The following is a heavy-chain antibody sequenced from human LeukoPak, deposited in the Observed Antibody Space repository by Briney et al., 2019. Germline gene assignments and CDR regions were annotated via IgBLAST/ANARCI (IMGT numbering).Heavy chain of an antibody. D-gene: IGHD1-14*01. Sequence: PSETLSLTCTVSGGSISSGGYYWSWIRQHPGKGLEWIGYIYYSGSTYYNPSLKSRVTISVDTSKNQFSLKLSSVTAADTAVYYCARELLQGISGMDVWGQGTTVTVSS. V-gene: IGHV4-31*03. J-gene: IGHJ6*02. CDR1: GGSISSGGYY. CDR2: IYYSGST. CDR3: ARELLQGISGMDV.